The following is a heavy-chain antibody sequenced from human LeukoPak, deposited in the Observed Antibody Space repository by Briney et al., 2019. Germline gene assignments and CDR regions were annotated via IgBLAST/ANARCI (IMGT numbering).Heavy chain of an antibody. J-gene: IGHJ5*02. CDR1: GYSFTSYW. CDR2: IYPGDSDT. Sequence: GESLKISCGGSGYSFTSYWIGWVRQMPGKGLEWVGIIYPGDSDTRYSPSFQGQVTISADKSISTAYLQWSSLKASDTAMYYCARKVYSSGWYFDPWGQGTLVTVSS. V-gene: IGHV5-51*01. CDR3: ARKVYSSGWYFDP. D-gene: IGHD6-19*01.